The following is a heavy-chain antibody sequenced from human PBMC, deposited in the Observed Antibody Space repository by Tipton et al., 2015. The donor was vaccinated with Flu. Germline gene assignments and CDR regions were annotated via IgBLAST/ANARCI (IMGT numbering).Heavy chain of an antibody. CDR1: GGSISSYY. CDR2: IYTSGST. J-gene: IGHJ4*02. V-gene: IGHV4-4*07. D-gene: IGHD3-22*01. Sequence: LRLSCTVSGGSISSYYWSRIRQPAGKGLEWIGRIYTSGSTNYNPSLKSRVTMSVDTSKNQFSLKLTSVSAADTAVYYCARDADTSSHYSKFDFWGQGTLVTVSS. CDR3: ARDADTSSHYSKFDF.